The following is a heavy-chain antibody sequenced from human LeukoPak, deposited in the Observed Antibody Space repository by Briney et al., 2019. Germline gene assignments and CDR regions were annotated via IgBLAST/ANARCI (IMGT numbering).Heavy chain of an antibody. D-gene: IGHD6-6*01. J-gene: IGHJ5*02. CDR3: ARGRSIAARTNWFDP. Sequence: GASVKVSCKASGYTFTSYDINWVRQATGQGLEWMGRMNPNSGNTGYAQKFQGRVTMTRNTSISTAYMELSSLRSEDTAVYYCARGRSIAARTNWFDPWGQGTLVTVSS. CDR2: MNPNSGNT. CDR1: GYTFTSYD. V-gene: IGHV1-8*01.